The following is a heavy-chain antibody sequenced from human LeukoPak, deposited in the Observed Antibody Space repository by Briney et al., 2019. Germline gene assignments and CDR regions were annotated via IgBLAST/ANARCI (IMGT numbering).Heavy chain of an antibody. CDR3: ATDNNVNPNWFDP. D-gene: IGHD1-14*01. V-gene: IGHV3-30*02. CDR2: IVNVGSDK. Sequence: HAGGSLRLSCAASGFTFSSYGMHWVRQAPGKGLDWVAFIVNVGSDKYYADSVKGRFTISRDNSKNTLYLQMNSLRAEDTAVYYCATDNNVNPNWFDPWGQGTLVTVSS. J-gene: IGHJ5*02. CDR1: GFTFSSYG.